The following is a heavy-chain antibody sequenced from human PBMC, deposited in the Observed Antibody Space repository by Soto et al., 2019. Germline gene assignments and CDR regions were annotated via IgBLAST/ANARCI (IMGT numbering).Heavy chain of an antibody. CDR1: GFTFSSYA. V-gene: IGHV3-30-3*01. CDR2: ISYDGSNK. D-gene: IGHD3-16*02. J-gene: IGHJ3*02. CDR3: WAYYDYVWGSYRYDAFDI. Sequence: GGSLRLSCAASGFTFSSYAMHWVRQAPGKGLEWVAVISYDGSNKYYADSVKGRFTISRDNSKNTLYLQMNSLRAEDTAVYYCWAYYDYVWGSYRYDAFDIWGQGTMVTVSS.